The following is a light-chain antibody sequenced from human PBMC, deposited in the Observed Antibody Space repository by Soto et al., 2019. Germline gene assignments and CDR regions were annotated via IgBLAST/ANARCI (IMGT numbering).Light chain of an antibody. CDR3: SSYTSSSTLLYV. Sequence: QYALTQPASVSGSPGQSITISCTGTSSDVGGYNYVSWYQQHPGKAPKLMIYDVSNRTSGVSNRFSGSKSGNTASLTISGLQAEDEADYYCSSYTSSSTLLYVFGTGTKVTVL. CDR1: SSDVGGYNY. CDR2: DVS. V-gene: IGLV2-14*01. J-gene: IGLJ1*01.